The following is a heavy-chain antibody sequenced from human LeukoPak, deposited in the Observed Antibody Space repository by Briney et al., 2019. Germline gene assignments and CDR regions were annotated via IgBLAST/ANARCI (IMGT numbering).Heavy chain of an antibody. Sequence: PSETLSLTCTVSGGSISSSSYYWSWIRQPPGKGLEWIGEINHSGSTNYNPSLKSRVTISVDTSKNQFSLKLSSVTAADTAVYYCARGGDPMYYYDSSGYPDAFDIWGQGTMVTVSS. D-gene: IGHD3-22*01. CDR3: ARGGDPMYYYDSSGYPDAFDI. J-gene: IGHJ3*02. CDR1: GGSISSSSYY. CDR2: INHSGST. V-gene: IGHV4-39*07.